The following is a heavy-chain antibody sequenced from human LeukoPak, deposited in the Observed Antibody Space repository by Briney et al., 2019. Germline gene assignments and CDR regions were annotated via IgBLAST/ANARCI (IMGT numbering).Heavy chain of an antibody. CDR3: ARSRYDSSGYRTPWDY. CDR2: ITPILGIA. CDR1: GGTFSSYA. J-gene: IGHJ4*02. V-gene: IGHV1-69*04. D-gene: IGHD3-22*01. Sequence: SVKVSCKASGGTFSSYAISWVRQAPGQGLEWMGRITPILGIANYAQKFQGRVTITADKSTSTAYMELSSLRSEDTAVYYCARSRYDSSGYRTPWDYWGQGTLVTVSS.